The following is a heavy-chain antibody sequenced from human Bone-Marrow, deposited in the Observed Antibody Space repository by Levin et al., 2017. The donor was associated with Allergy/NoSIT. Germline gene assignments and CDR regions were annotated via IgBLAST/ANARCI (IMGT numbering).Heavy chain of an antibody. J-gene: IGHJ5*02. CDR2: IYHSGST. D-gene: IGHD6-19*01. CDR1: GGSISSSNW. V-gene: IGHV4-4*02. Sequence: KSSETLSLTCAVSGGSISSSNWWSWVRQPPGKGLEWIGEIYHSGSTNYNPSLKSRVTISVDKSKNQFSLKLSSVTAADTAVYYCARRRQWLVGNWFDPWGQGTLVTVSS. CDR3: ARRRQWLVGNWFDP.